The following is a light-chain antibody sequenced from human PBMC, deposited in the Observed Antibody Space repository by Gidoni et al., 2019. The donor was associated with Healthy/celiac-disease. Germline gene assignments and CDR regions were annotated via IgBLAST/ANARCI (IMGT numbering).Light chain of an antibody. V-gene: IGKV1-39*01. Sequence: DIQMTQSPSSLSASLGDRVTITCRASQSINTYLNWYQQKPGKVPKLLIYAASSLQSGVPSKFSGSGSGTDFTLTISSLQPEDFATYYCQQSYSTPWTFXQXTKVEI. CDR2: AAS. J-gene: IGKJ1*01. CDR1: QSINTY. CDR3: QQSYSTPWT.